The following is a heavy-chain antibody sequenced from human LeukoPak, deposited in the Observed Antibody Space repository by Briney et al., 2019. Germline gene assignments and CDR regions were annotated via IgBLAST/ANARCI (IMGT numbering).Heavy chain of an antibody. CDR3: ATWLIAAAGIASY. CDR1: GGTFSGYY. D-gene: IGHD6-13*01. J-gene: IGHJ4*02. Sequence: TSETLSLTCAVYGGTFSGYYWSWIRQPPGKGLEWIGEINHSGSTNYNPSLKSRVTISVDTSKNQFSLKLSSVTAADTAVYYCATWLIAAAGIASYWGQGTLVTVSS. V-gene: IGHV4-34*08. CDR2: INHSGST.